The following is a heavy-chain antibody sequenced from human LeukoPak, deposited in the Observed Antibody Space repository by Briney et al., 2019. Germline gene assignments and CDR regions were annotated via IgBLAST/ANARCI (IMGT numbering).Heavy chain of an antibody. CDR1: GGTFSSYA. Sequence: ASVKVSCKASGGTFSSYAISWVRQAPGQGLEWMGGIIPTFGTANYAQKFQGRVTITADESTSTAYMELSSLRSEDTAVYYCASPKRSHYYDSSGYYQGYYYGMDVWGQGTTVTVSS. J-gene: IGHJ6*02. D-gene: IGHD3-22*01. CDR3: ASPKRSHYYDSSGYYQGYYYGMDV. V-gene: IGHV1-69*13. CDR2: IIPTFGTA.